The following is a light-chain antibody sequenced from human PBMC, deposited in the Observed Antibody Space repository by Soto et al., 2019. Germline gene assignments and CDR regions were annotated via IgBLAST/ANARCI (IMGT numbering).Light chain of an antibody. V-gene: IGKV3-11*01. CDR2: DAP. CDR1: QSVSSC. CDR3: QQLNVYPST. J-gene: IGKJ4*01. Sequence: EIVLTQSPATLSLSPGERATLSCRASQSVSSCLAWYQQKPGQAPRLLIYDAPNRATGIPARFSGSGSGTEFTLTITSLQPEDFATYYCQQLNVYPSTFGGGTKVDIK.